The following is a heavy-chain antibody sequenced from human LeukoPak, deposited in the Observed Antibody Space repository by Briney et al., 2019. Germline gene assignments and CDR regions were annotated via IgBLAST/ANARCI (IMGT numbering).Heavy chain of an antibody. Sequence: GASVKVSCKASGYTFTSYGISWVRQAPGQGLEWMGWINPHSGGTNYAQKFQGRVTMTRDTSISTAYMELSRLRSDDTAMYYCARDTDGDYGDPMNWFDLWGQGTLVTVSS. V-gene: IGHV1-2*02. J-gene: IGHJ5*02. CDR1: GYTFTSYG. D-gene: IGHD4-17*01. CDR2: INPHSGGT. CDR3: ARDTDGDYGDPMNWFDL.